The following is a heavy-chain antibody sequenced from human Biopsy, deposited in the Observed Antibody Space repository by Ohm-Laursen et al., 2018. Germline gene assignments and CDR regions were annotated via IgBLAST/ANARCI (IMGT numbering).Heavy chain of an antibody. CDR3: AIATNSTGWPYYCFYGMDV. CDR1: SVSINGGRYL. D-gene: IGHD2/OR15-2a*01. V-gene: IGHV4-31*03. J-gene: IGHJ6*02. Sequence: PRTLSLTCSVSSVSINGGRYLWNWIRHHPGWGLERNGNILYSAKTYYNPSLKSRVTISVDTSKNQISLKLISVTAADMSVYYCAIATNSTGWPYYCFYGMDVWGQGTTVTVSS. CDR2: ILYSAKT.